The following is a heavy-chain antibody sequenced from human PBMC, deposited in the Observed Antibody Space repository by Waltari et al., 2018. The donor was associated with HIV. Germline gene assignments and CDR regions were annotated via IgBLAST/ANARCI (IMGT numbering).Heavy chain of an antibody. D-gene: IGHD3-3*01. CDR3: AKDRKVDDLWSGYTLCYYYSGLDV. CDR1: GFTFDDYA. CDR2: ISWNSGSI. V-gene: IGHV3-9*01. J-gene: IGHJ6*02. Sequence: EVQLVESGGGLVQPGRSLRLSCAASGFTFDDYAMHWVRQAPGKGLEWVSGISWNSGSIVYAYPVKLRCTMSRDNAKNSLYLHRNSLRAEDTSLYYCAKDRKVDDLWSGYTLCYYYSGLDVGGQGTTVTVS.